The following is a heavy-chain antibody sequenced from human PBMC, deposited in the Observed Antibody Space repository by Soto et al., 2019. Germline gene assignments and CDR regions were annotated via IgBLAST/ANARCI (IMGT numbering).Heavy chain of an antibody. CDR3: ARAHYGDYGYGMDV. Sequence: QLQLQESGSGLEKPSQTISLTCAGYGGSISSGGYSWSWIRQPPGKDLEWIGYIYDSGSNYYNPSLKSRVTISVDRSKNRFSLKLSSVTAADTAVYYCARAHYGDYGYGMDVWGQGTTVTVSS. J-gene: IGHJ6*02. CDR1: GGSISSGGYS. D-gene: IGHD4-17*01. V-gene: IGHV4-30-2*01. CDR2: IYDSGSN.